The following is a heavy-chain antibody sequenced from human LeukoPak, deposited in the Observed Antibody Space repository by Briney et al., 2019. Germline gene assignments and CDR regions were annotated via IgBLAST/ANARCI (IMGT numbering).Heavy chain of an antibody. CDR2: IKQDGSEK. CDR3: ARVAGAAFTLYYFDY. CDR1: GFTFSSYW. D-gene: IGHD6-13*01. J-gene: IGHJ4*02. Sequence: GGSLRLSCAASGFTFSSYWMSWVRQAPGKGLEWVANIKQDGSEKYYVDSVKGRFTISRDNAKNSLYLQMSSLRAEDTAVYYCARVAGAAFTLYYFDYWGQGTLVTVSS. V-gene: IGHV3-7*01.